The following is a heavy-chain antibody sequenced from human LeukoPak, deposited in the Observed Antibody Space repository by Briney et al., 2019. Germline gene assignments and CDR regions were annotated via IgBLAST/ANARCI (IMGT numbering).Heavy chain of an antibody. CDR3: VTDLVIKGYFDY. CDR2: IRRKTDGETT. J-gene: IGHJ4*02. D-gene: IGHD2-21*01. V-gene: IGHV3-15*01. CDR1: GFTFRSYW. Sequence: GGSLRLSCAASGFTFRSYWMSWVRQVPGKGLEWVGRIRRKTDGETTDHAAPVKGRFTISRDDPKNTLYLQMNSLKTEDTAVYYCVTDLVIKGYFDYWGQGALVTVSS.